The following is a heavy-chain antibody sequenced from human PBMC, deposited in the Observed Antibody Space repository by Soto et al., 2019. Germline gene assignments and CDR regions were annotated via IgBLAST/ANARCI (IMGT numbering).Heavy chain of an antibody. CDR3: ARGGLMITFGGVIVTPSSYYYYYGMDV. J-gene: IGHJ6*02. D-gene: IGHD3-16*02. Sequence: ASVKVSCKASGGTFSSYAISWVRQAPGQGLEWMGGIIPIFGTANYAQKFQGKVTITADESTSTAYMELSSLRSEDTAVYYCARGGLMITFGGVIVTPSSYYYYYGMDVWGQGTTVTVSS. CDR2: IIPIFGTA. CDR1: GGTFSSYA. V-gene: IGHV1-69*13.